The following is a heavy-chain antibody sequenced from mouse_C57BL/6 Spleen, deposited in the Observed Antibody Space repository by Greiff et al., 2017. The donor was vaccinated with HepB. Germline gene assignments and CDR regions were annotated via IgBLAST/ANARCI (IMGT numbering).Heavy chain of an antibody. V-gene: IGHV10-1*01. J-gene: IGHJ2*01. D-gene: IGHD5-5*01. CDR3: VRQGNYLYYFDY. CDR1: GFSFNTYA. Sequence: EVQLVESGGGLVQPKGSLKLSCAASGFSFNTYAMNWVRQAPGKGLEWVARIRSKSNNYATYYADSVKDRFTISRDDSESMLYLQMNNLKTEDTAMYYCVRQGNYLYYFDYWGQGTTLTVSS. CDR2: IRSKSNNYAT.